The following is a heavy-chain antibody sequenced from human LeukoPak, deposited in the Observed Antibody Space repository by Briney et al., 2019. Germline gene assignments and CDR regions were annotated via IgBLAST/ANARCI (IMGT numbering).Heavy chain of an antibody. V-gene: IGHV3-48*03. CDR3: ARAGYSSSWYDY. CDR2: INSRGSTI. D-gene: IGHD6-13*01. Sequence: PGGSLRLSCAASGFTFSSYEMNWVRQAPGKGLEWVSYINSRGSTIYYADSVKGRFTISRDNAKNSLYLQMNSLRAEDTAVYYCARAGYSSSWYDYWGQGTLVTVSS. J-gene: IGHJ4*02. CDR1: GFTFSSYE.